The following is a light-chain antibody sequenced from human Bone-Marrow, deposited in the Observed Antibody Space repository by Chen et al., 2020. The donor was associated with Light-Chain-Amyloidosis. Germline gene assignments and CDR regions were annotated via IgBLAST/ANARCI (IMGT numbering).Light chain of an antibody. CDR1: DLPTKY. Sequence: SYALTQPPSVSVSPGQTARITCSGDDLPTKYAYWYQQKPGQAPVLVIHRDNERPSGISVRFSGSSSGTTATLTISGVQAEDEADYHCQSADSSGTYEVIFGGGTKLTVL. CDR3: QSADSSGTYEVI. V-gene: IGLV3-25*03. J-gene: IGLJ2*01. CDR2: RDN.